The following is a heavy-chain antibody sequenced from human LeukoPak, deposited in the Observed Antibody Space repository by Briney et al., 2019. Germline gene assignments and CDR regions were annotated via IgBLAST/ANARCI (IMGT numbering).Heavy chain of an antibody. CDR3: AKDRIVGATRALFDY. J-gene: IGHJ4*02. CDR1: GFTFSSYA. Sequence: PGGSLRLSCAASGFTFSSYAMSWVRQAPGKGLEWVSAISGSGGSTYYADSVKGRFTISRDNSKNTLYLQMNSRRAEDTAVYYCAKDRIVGATRALFDYWGQGTLVTVSS. V-gene: IGHV3-23*01. D-gene: IGHD1-26*01. CDR2: ISGSGGST.